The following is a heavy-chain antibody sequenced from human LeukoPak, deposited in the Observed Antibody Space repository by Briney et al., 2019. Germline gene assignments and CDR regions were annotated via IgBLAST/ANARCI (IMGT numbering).Heavy chain of an antibody. Sequence: GASVKVSCKASGYTFTSYGISWVRQAPGQGLEWMGWISAYNGNTNYAQKFQGRVTMTRDTSISTAYMELSRLRSDDTAVYYCARAEEQWLVRKNNWFDPWGQGTLVTVSS. CDR3: ARAEEQWLVRKNNWFDP. CDR1: GYTFTSYG. V-gene: IGHV1-18*01. D-gene: IGHD6-19*01. CDR2: ISAYNGNT. J-gene: IGHJ5*02.